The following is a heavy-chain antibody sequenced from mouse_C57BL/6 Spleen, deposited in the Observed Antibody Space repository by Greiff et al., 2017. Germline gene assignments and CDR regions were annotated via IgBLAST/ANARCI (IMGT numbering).Heavy chain of an antibody. Sequence: EVKLVESEGGLVQPGSSMKLSCTASGFTFSDYYMAWVRQVPEKGLEWVANINYDGSSTYYLDSLKSRFIISRDNAKNILYLQMSSLKSEDTATYYCARFYSNYDWYVDVWGTGTTVTVSS. V-gene: IGHV5-16*01. D-gene: IGHD2-5*01. CDR2: INYDGSST. CDR3: ARFYSNYDWYVDV. J-gene: IGHJ1*03. CDR1: GFTFSDYY.